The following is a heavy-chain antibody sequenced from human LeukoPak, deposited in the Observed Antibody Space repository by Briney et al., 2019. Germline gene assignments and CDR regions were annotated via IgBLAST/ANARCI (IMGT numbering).Heavy chain of an antibody. CDR1: GGTFSSYA. CDR3: VRDYGDLFTATVHETYFDY. D-gene: IGHD4-17*01. J-gene: IGHJ4*02. V-gene: IGHV1-69*13. Sequence: SVKVSCKASGGTFSSYAISWVRQAPGQGLEWMGGIIPIFGTANYAQKFQGRVTITADESTSTAYMELSSLRSEDTAVYCCVRDYGDLFTATVHETYFDYWGQGTLVTVSS. CDR2: IIPIFGTA.